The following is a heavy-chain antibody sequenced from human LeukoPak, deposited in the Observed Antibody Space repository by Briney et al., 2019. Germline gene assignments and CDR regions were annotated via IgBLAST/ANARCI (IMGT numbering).Heavy chain of an antibody. CDR3: AQIPRPYWYFDL. Sequence: SGPTLVKPSETLSLTCTVSGGSISSYYWSWIRQPPGKGLEWIGYIYYSGSTNYNPSLKSRVTISVDTSKNQFSLKLRSVTAADTAIYYCAQIPRPYWYFDLWGRGTLVTVSS. CDR2: IYYSGST. J-gene: IGHJ2*01. CDR1: GGSISSYY. V-gene: IGHV4-59*08.